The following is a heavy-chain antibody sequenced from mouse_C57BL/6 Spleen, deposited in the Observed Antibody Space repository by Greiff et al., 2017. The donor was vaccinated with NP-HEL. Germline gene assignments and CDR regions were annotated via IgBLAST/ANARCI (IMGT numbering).Heavy chain of an antibody. Sequence: EVKLEESGGGLVQPGGSLSLSCAASGFTFTDYYMSWVRQPPGKALEWLGFIRNKANGYTTEYSASVKGRFTISRDNSQSILYLQMNALRAEDSATYYCARYYYSNIFDYWGQGTTLTVSS. CDR1: GFTFTDYY. V-gene: IGHV7-3*01. CDR2: IRNKANGYTT. J-gene: IGHJ2*01. D-gene: IGHD2-5*01. CDR3: ARYYYSNIFDY.